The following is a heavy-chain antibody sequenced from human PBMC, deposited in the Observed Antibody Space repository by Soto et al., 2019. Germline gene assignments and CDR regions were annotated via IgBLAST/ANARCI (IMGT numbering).Heavy chain of an antibody. CDR3: AKDLSLVSYYYGMDV. J-gene: IGHJ6*02. Sequence: PGGSLRLSCAASGFTFSSYAMSWVRQAPGKGLEWVSAISGSGGSTYYADSVKGRFTISRDNSKNTLYLQMNSLRAEDTAVYYCAKDLSLVSYYYGMDVWGQGTTVTVSS. V-gene: IGHV3-23*01. D-gene: IGHD6-6*01. CDR2: ISGSGGST. CDR1: GFTFSSYA.